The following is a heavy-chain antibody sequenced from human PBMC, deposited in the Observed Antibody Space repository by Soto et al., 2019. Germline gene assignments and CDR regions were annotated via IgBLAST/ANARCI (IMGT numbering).Heavy chain of an antibody. J-gene: IGHJ3*02. CDR1: GGSISSVGYY. Sequence: SETLSLTCTVSGGSISSVGYYWSWIRQDPGKGLEWIGYIYYSGSTYYNPSLKSRISISGDTSKNQFSLRLRTVNAADTAVYYCASTLAGKSGYDLGFAFDIWGQGTMVTVSS. V-gene: IGHV4-31*03. CDR2: IYYSGST. D-gene: IGHD5-12*01. CDR3: ASTLAGKSGYDLGFAFDI.